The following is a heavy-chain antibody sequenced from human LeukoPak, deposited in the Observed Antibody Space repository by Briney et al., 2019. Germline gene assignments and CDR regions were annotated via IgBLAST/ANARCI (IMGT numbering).Heavy chain of an antibody. CDR1: GGSISSYY. CDR2: IYYSGST. J-gene: IGHJ6*02. CDR3: AREENGMDV. V-gene: IGHV4-59*01. D-gene: IGHD5-24*01. Sequence: PSEALSLTCTVSGGSISSYYWSWIRQPPGKGLEWIGYIYYSGSTNYNPSLKSRVTISVDTSKNQFSLKLSSVTAADTAVYYCAREENGMDVWGQGTTVTVSS.